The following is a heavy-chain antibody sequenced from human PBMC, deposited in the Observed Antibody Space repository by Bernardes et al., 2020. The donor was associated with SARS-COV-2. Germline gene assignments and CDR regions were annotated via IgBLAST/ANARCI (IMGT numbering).Heavy chain of an antibody. D-gene: IGHD3-16*01. CDR2: VYYSGST. CDR3: AIPGGD. J-gene: IGHJ4*02. V-gene: IGHV4-59*01. Sequence: SETLSLTCTVSGGSISSYYWSWIRQPPGKGLEWIGYVYYSGSTNYNPSLKSRVTISVDTSKNQFSLKLSSVTAADTAVYYCAIPGGDWGQGTLVTVSS. CDR1: GGSISSYY.